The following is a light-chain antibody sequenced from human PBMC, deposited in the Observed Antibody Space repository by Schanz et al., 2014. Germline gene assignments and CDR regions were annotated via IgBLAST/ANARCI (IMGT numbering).Light chain of an antibody. V-gene: IGKV3-20*01. J-gene: IGKJ1*01. CDR2: GAF. CDR1: QSVSSNY. CDR3: QQYDNSLPWT. Sequence: EIVLTQSPGTLSLSPGERATVSCRASQSVSSNYLAWYQQKPGQAPRLLIYGAFTRATGIPARFSGSGSGTDFTLTISRLEPEDFAVYYCQQYDNSLPWTFGQGTKVEIK.